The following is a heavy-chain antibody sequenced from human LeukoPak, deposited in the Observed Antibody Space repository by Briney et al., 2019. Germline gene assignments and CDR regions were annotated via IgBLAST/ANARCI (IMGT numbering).Heavy chain of an antibody. CDR3: AREGTALGIDY. CDR2: ISSSSSYI. Sequence: GGSLRLSCAASGFTFSGYTMNWVRQAPGKGREGVSSISSSSSYIYYADSVKGRFTISRDNAKNSLYLQMNSLRAEDTAVYYCAREGTALGIDYWGQGTLVTVSS. V-gene: IGHV3-21*01. CDR1: GFTFSGYT. J-gene: IGHJ4*02. D-gene: IGHD6-13*01.